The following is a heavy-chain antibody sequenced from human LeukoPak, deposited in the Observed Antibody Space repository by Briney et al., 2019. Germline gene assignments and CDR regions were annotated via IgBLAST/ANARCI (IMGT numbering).Heavy chain of an antibody. CDR2: IYTSGST. D-gene: IGHD3-3*01. J-gene: IGHJ3*02. Sequence: PSETLSLTCTVSGGSISSGSYYWSWIRQPAGKGLEWIGRIYTSGSTNYNPSLKSRVTISVDTSKNQFSLKLSSVTAADTAVYYCARGGYYSRAFDIWGQGTMVTVSS. V-gene: IGHV4-61*02. CDR3: ARGGYYSRAFDI. CDR1: GGSISSGSYY.